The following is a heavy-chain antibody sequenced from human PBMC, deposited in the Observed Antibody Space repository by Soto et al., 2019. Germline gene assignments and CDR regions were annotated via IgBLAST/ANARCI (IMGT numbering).Heavy chain of an antibody. CDR1: GCTFSSYA. D-gene: IGHD5-18*01. CDR3: ASSIYSYGTVRGWFDP. Sequence: AAVKVSCKASGCTFSSYAISWVRQAPGQGLEWMGGIIPIFGTANYAQKFQGRVTITADESTSTAYMELSSLRSEDTAVYYCASSIYSYGTVRGWFDPWGQGTLVTVSS. J-gene: IGHJ5*02. CDR2: IIPIFGTA. V-gene: IGHV1-69*13.